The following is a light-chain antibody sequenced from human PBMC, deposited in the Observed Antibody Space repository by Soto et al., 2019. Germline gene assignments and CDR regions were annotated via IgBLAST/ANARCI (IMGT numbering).Light chain of an antibody. CDR2: DAS. V-gene: IGKV1-33*01. Sequence: DIQITQSPSSLSASVADRVTITCQASQDINNSLNWYLQKPGKAPELLIYDASNLQTGVPSRFNGSGSGTDFTFTISSLQPEDIATYYCQQYDNLPITFGQGTRLEIK. CDR3: QQYDNLPIT. CDR1: QDINNS. J-gene: IGKJ5*01.